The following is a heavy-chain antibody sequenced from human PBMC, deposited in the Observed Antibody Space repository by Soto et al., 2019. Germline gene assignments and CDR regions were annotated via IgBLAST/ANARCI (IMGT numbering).Heavy chain of an antibody. J-gene: IGHJ6*02. D-gene: IGHD1-1*01. Sequence: SQTLSLTCAISGDSVSSNSAAWNWIRQSPSRGLEWLGRIYYRSKWYNDYAVSVKSRITINPDTSKNQFSLQLNSVTPEDTAVYYCARDRGNWKRPYYYYYGMDVWGQGTTVT. CDR3: ARDRGNWKRPYYYYYGMDV. CDR1: GDSVSSNSAA. V-gene: IGHV6-1*01. CDR2: IYYRSKWYN.